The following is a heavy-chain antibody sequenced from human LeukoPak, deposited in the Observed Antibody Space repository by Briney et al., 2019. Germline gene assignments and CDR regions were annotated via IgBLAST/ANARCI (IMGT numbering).Heavy chain of an antibody. D-gene: IGHD6-19*01. J-gene: IGHJ4*02. Sequence: PGGSLRLSCAASGFTFSSYAMSWVRQAPGKGLEWVSAISGSGGSTYYADSVKGRFTISRDNSKKTLYLQMNRLRAEDTGGYYSPKDLYSSGWFRGGAYDYWGQGTLVTVSS. V-gene: IGHV3-23*01. CDR2: ISGSGGST. CDR1: GFTFSSYA. CDR3: PKDLYSSGWFRGGAYDY.